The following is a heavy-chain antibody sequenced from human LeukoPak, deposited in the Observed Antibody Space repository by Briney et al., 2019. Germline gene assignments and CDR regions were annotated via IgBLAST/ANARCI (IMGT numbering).Heavy chain of an antibody. J-gene: IGHJ4*02. CDR3: ARDPGRYYFFDY. D-gene: IGHD3-10*01. Sequence: PGGSLRLSCAASGFTFSSYAMHWVRQAPGKGLEWVAVISYDGSNKYYADSVKGRFTISRDNSKNTLYLQMNSLRAEDTAVYYCARDPGRYYFFDYWGQGTLVTASS. V-gene: IGHV3-30-3*01. CDR2: ISYDGSNK. CDR1: GFTFSSYA.